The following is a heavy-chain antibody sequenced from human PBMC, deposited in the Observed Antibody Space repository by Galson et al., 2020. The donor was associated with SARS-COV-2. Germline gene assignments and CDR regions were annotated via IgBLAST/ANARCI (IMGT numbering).Heavy chain of an antibody. CDR1: GYSFTNYY. D-gene: IGHD3-3*01. CDR2: IDPSGGVT. J-gene: IGHJ3*02. CDR3: ARDPKVGVVRHSPDAFDI. Sequence: ASVKVSCKASGYSFTNYYIHWMRQAPGRGLEWMGIIDPSGGVTNYVQKFQGRVTMTRDTSTSTVYMKLSSLRSEDTAMYYCARDPKVGVVRHSPDAFDIWGQGTMVTVSS. V-gene: IGHV1-46*01.